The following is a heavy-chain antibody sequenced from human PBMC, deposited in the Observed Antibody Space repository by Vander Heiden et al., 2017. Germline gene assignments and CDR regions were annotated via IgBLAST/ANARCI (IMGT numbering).Heavy chain of an antibody. J-gene: IGHJ4*02. CDR2: FDPDDGET. D-gene: IGHD3-22*01. CDR1: GYILTELS. CDR3: ATLPYFYDSSTYGSCDF. Sequence: QVQLVQSGAEVRKPGASVKVSCKVSGYILTELSMPWVRQAPGKGLEWMGGFDPDDGETIYAQNLQGRVTTTEDTSTNTAYMELSSLRSEDTAVYYCATLPYFYDSSTYGSCDFWGQGTLGTVSS. V-gene: IGHV1-24*01.